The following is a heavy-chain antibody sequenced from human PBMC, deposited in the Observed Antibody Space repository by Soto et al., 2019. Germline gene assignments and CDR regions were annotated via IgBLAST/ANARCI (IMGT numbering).Heavy chain of an antibody. CDR3: AKRFQPAVGPFDY. V-gene: IGHV4-30-2*01. J-gene: IGHJ4*02. D-gene: IGHD2-2*01. Sequence: SETLSLTCGVSGGSLSGATYSWNWIRQPPGKGLEWIGYIFPSGTTYYNPSLKSRVTISIDVSKNQFSLSLRSLTAADTAVYYCAKRFQPAVGPFDYWGPGTLVTVSS. CDR1: GGSLSGATYS. CDR2: IFPSGTT.